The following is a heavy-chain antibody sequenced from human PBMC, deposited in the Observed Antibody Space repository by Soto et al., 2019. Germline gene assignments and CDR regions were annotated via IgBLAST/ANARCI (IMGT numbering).Heavy chain of an antibody. V-gene: IGHV4-59*01. D-gene: IGHD3-3*01. CDR1: GGSISSYY. Sequence: PSETLSLTCTVSGGSISSYYWSWIRQPPGKGLEWIGYIYYSGSTNYNPSLKSRVTISVDTSKNQFSLKLSSVTAADTAVYYCARAMEWFPNFDYWGQGTLVTSPQ. CDR2: IYYSGST. CDR3: ARAMEWFPNFDY. J-gene: IGHJ4*02.